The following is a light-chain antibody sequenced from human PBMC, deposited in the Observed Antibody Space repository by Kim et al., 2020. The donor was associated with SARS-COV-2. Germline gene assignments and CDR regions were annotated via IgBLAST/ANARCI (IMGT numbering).Light chain of an antibody. CDR1: QSVSSN. CDR2: GTS. Sequence: SIGERATLSCRASQSVSSNVAWYQQKPGQPPRLLMYGTSIRATGIPARFSGSWSGTQYTLTISSVQSEDFAIYYCQQYNDWPSLTFGGGTKVEIK. J-gene: IGKJ4*01. V-gene: IGKV3-15*01. CDR3: QQYNDWPSLT.